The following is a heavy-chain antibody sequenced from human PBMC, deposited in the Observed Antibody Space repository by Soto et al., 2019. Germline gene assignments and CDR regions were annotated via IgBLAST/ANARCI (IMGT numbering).Heavy chain of an antibody. CDR3: ARSYGGTLDS. V-gene: IGHV4-59*08. D-gene: IGHD4-17*01. Sequence: QVQLQESGPGLVKPSETLALTCTVSGGSISSYYWSWIRPPPGKGLEWIGYIYYSGSTNSNPSLMRRITSSVDASKNHFPPKLSSLTAPGTAVYYCARSYGGTLDSWGQGTLVTVSS. CDR1: GGSISSYY. J-gene: IGHJ4*02. CDR2: IYYSGST.